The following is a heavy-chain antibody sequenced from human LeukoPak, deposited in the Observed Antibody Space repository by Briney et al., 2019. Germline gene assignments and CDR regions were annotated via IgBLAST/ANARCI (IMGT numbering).Heavy chain of an antibody. D-gene: IGHD3-10*01. J-gene: IGHJ4*02. Sequence: GGSLRLSCSASGFTFSSYAMHWVRQAPGKGLEYASAINSNGGSTYYADSVKDRFTISRDNSKNTLYLQMNSLRGEDTAVYYCVRDLDGSGYWGQGTLVTVSS. CDR1: GFTFSSYA. CDR2: INSNGGST. V-gene: IGHV3-64D*09. CDR3: VRDLDGSGY.